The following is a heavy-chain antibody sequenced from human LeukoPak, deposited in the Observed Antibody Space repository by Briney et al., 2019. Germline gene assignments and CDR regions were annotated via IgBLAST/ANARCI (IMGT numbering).Heavy chain of an antibody. CDR1: GGTFSSYA. J-gene: IGHJ3*02. CDR2: IIPIFGTA. Sequence: GASVKVSCKASGGTFSSYAISWVRQPPGQGLEWMGGIIPIFGTANYAQKFQGRVTITADESTSTAYMELSSLRSEDTAVYYCGIAAAGTKAFDIWGQGTMVTVSS. D-gene: IGHD6-13*01. CDR3: GIAAAGTKAFDI. V-gene: IGHV1-69*13.